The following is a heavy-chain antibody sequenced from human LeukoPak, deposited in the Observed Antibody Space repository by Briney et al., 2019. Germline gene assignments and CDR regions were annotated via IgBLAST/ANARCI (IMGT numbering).Heavy chain of an antibody. V-gene: IGHV3-9*01. Sequence: GGSLRLSCAASGLTFDDYAMHWVRQAPGKGLEWVSGISWNSGSIGYADSVKGRFTISRDNAKNSLYLQMNSLRAEDTALYYCAKDPFAYCGGDCYSPDAFDIWGQGTMVTVSS. CDR3: AKDPFAYCGGDCYSPDAFDI. J-gene: IGHJ3*02. D-gene: IGHD2-21*02. CDR2: ISWNSGSI. CDR1: GLTFDDYA.